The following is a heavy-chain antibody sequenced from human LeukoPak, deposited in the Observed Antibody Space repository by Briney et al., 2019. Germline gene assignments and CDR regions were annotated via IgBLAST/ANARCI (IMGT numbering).Heavy chain of an antibody. V-gene: IGHV4-61*02. CDR2: IYTSGST. J-gene: IGHJ3*02. D-gene: IGHD3-22*01. Sequence: PSETLSLTCTVSGGSISSGSYYWSWIRQPAGKGLEWIGRIYTSGSTNYNPSLKSRVTISVDTSKNQFSLKLSSVTAADTAVYYCAREVITTHDAFDIWGQGTTVTVSS. CDR3: AREVITTHDAFDI. CDR1: GGSISSGSYY.